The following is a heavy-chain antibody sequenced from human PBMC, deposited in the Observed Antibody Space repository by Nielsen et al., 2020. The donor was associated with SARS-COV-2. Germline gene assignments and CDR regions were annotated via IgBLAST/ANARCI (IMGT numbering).Heavy chain of an antibody. CDR3: ARGGAPRGWYYGMDV. D-gene: IGHD5-12*01. CDR1: GFTFSSYG. Sequence: GESLKISCAASGFTFSSYGMQWVRQAPGKGLEWVAVISYDGSNEYYADSVKGRFTISRDNSKNTVYLQMNSLRAEDRAVYHCARGGAPRGWYYGMDVWGQGTTVTVSS. CDR2: ISYDGSNE. V-gene: IGHV3-30*03. J-gene: IGHJ6*02.